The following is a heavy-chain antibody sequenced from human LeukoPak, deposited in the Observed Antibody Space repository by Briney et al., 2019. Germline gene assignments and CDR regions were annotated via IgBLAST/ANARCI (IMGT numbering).Heavy chain of an antibody. CDR1: GGSISSGGYY. V-gene: IGHV4-31*03. CDR2: IYYSGST. Sequence: PSETLSFTCTVSGGSISSGGYYWSWIRQHPGKGLEWIGYIYYSGSTYYNPSLKSRVTISVDTSKNQFSLKLSSVTAADTAVYYCARDYDSRGYYYSWGQGTLVTVSS. CDR3: ARDYDSRGYYYS. D-gene: IGHD3-22*01. J-gene: IGHJ4*02.